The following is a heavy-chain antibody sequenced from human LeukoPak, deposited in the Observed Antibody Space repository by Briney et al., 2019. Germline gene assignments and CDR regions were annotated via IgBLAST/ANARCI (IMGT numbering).Heavy chain of an antibody. CDR3: AREPYSSSSFIDY. CDR2: VNRDGSET. D-gene: IGHD6-6*01. J-gene: IGHJ4*02. Sequence: GGSLRLSCAASGFALSSHWMTWVRQVPGRGPEWVANVNRDGSETYYLDSVKGRFTISKDNAKNSLYLQMNSLRAEDTALYHCAREPYSSSSFIDYWGQGTLVTVSS. V-gene: IGHV3-7*03. CDR1: GFALSSHW.